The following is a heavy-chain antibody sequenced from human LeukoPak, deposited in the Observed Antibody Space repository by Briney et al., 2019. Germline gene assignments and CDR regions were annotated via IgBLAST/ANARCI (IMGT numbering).Heavy chain of an antibody. CDR3: ASDANIAGDYHAFDI. CDR2: IYYSGST. CDR1: GGSISSGGYY. J-gene: IGHJ3*02. V-gene: IGHV4-31*03. D-gene: IGHD6-13*01. Sequence: PSETLSLTCTVSGGSISSGGYYWSWIRQHPGKGLEWIGYIYYSGSTYYNPSLKSRVTISVDTSKNQFSLKLSSATAADTAVYYCASDANIAGDYHAFDIWGQGTMVTVSS.